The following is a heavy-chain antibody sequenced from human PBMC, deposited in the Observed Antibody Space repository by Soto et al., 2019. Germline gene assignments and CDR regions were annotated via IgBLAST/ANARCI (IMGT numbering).Heavy chain of an antibody. CDR2: LKGRNVGGTI. J-gene: IGHJ4*02. CDR1: GFTFNDAW. D-gene: IGHD6-19*01. CDR3: TTQFGYISGQNDH. Sequence: EVQLVESGGGLVKPGGSLRLSCATYGFTFNDAWLSWVRQAPGKGLEWVGRLKGRNVGGTIDYAAPVTGRFTISSDESQTTLHLQRNSLKIEDTAVYYCTTQFGYISGQNDHWGQGALVTVSS. V-gene: IGHV3-15*07.